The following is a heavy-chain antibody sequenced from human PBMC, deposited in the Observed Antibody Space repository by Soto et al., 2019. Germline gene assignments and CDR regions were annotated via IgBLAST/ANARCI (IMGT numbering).Heavy chain of an antibody. Sequence: VQLQESGPGLVRPSQTLSLTCTVSGAPMTRDGYYWSWIRQHPGKGLEWIGYIYKNGNAYYNPSLSSRPTISVDTSKNQFSLDLSSVTAADTAVYYCARAAGRTPLDYWGQGTLVTVSS. CDR1: GAPMTRDGYY. CDR2: IYKNGNA. J-gene: IGHJ4*02. D-gene: IGHD6-25*01. CDR3: ARAAGRTPLDY. V-gene: IGHV4-31*03.